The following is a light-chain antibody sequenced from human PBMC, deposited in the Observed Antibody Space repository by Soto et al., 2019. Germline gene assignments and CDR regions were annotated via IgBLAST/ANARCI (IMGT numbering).Light chain of an antibody. J-gene: IGLJ1*01. CDR2: EVN. CDR1: SSDVGGYNY. Sequence: QSVLSQPASVSGSPGQSITISCTGSSSDVGGYNYVSWYQQHPGKAPKLMIYEVNNRPSGVSDRFSGSKSGKTASLTISGLQSEDEADYYCSSYSVTNTHYVFGSGTKLTVL. V-gene: IGLV2-14*01. CDR3: SSYSVTNTHYV.